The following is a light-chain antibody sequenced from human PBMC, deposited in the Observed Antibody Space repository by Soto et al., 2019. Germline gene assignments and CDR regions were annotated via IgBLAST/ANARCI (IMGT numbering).Light chain of an antibody. CDR1: QDISNY. CDR3: QQYDNLLRCT. V-gene: IGKV1-33*01. Sequence: DIQMTQSPSSLSASVGDRVTITCQASQDISNYLNWYQQKPGKAPKLLIYDASNLETGVPSRFSGSGSGTDFTCTISSLQPEDIATYYCQQYDNLLRCTFGQGTKVEIK. J-gene: IGKJ1*01. CDR2: DAS.